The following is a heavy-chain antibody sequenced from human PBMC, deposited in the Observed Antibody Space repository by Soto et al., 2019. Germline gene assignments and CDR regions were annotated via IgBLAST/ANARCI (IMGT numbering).Heavy chain of an antibody. Sequence: QVQLQESGPGLVKPSGTLSLTCAVSGGSISSSNWWSWVRQPPGKGLEWIGEIYHSGSTNYNPSLKSRVTISVDKSKNQFSLKLSSVTGADTAVYYCARESSSSWYAYYYYGMDVWGQGTTVTVSS. V-gene: IGHV4-4*02. D-gene: IGHD6-13*01. CDR1: GGSISSSNW. CDR2: IYHSGST. CDR3: ARESSSSWYAYYYYGMDV. J-gene: IGHJ6*02.